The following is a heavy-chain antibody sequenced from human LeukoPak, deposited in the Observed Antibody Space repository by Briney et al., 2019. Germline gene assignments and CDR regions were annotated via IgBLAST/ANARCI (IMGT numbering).Heavy chain of an antibody. CDR2: IIPIFGTA. D-gene: IGHD4-17*01. Sequence: SSVKVSCKASGGTFSSYAISWVRQAPGQGLEWMGGIIPIFGTANYAQKFQGRVTITADKSTSTAYMELSSRRSEDTAVYYCARSYGDYPLGYWGKGTLVTVSS. CDR1: GGTFSSYA. CDR3: ARSYGDYPLGY. V-gene: IGHV1-69*06. J-gene: IGHJ4*02.